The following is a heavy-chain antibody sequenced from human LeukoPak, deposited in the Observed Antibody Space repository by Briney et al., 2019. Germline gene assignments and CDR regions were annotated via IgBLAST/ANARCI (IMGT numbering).Heavy chain of an antibody. CDR3: ANGDPGPADHPMNDYYYSLDV. J-gene: IGHJ6*02. V-gene: IGHV3-30*18. D-gene: IGHD2-2*01. Sequence: PGTSLGLSCAGSGFTFGTYGMHWVRQAPGKGLEWVAVISYDGNSKYYSGSAKGRFTISRDNSKNTLYLQMNSLRPEDTAVYYCANGDPGPADHPMNDYYYSLDVWGQGTTVIVSS. CDR1: GFTFGTYG. CDR2: ISYDGNSK.